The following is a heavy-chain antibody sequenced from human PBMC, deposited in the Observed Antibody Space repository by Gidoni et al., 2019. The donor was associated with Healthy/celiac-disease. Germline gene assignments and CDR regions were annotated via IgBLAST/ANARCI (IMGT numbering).Heavy chain of an antibody. V-gene: IGHV3-13*01. CDR2: IGTAGDT. Sequence: EVQLVESGGGLVQPGGSLRLSCAASGFTFSSSDMHWVRQATGKGLEWVSAIGTAGDTYYPGSVKGRFTISRENAKNSLYLQMNSRRAGDTAVYYCARAVGGSGSYYYYYYGMDVWGQGTTVTVSS. J-gene: IGHJ6*02. CDR3: ARAVGGSGSYYYYYYGMDV. D-gene: IGHD3-10*01. CDR1: GFTFSSSD.